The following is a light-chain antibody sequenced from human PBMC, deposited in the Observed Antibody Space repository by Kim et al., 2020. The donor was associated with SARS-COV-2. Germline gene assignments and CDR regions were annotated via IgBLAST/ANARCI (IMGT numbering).Light chain of an antibody. CDR1: NIGSKS. Sequence: APGKPARITCGGNNIGSKSVHWYQQKPGQAPGLVIYYDSDRPSGIPERFSGSNSGNTATLTISRVEAGDEADYYCQVWDSSSDHWVFGGGTQLTVL. V-gene: IGLV3-21*04. CDR3: QVWDSSSDHWV. CDR2: YDS. J-gene: IGLJ3*02.